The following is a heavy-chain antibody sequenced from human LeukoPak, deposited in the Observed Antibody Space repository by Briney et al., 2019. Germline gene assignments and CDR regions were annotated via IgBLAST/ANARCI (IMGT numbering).Heavy chain of an antibody. D-gene: IGHD1-1*01. CDR1: GFTFSNYA. CDR2: ISSSTIYI. Sequence: GGSLRLSCAASGFTFSNYAMNWVRQSPGKGLEWVSSISSSTIYIYYADSVQGRFTISRDNAKNSLYLQMNSLRAEDTAVYYCARGSNWKTSNDAFDIWGQGTMVTVSS. J-gene: IGHJ3*02. V-gene: IGHV3-21*01. CDR3: ARGSNWKTSNDAFDI.